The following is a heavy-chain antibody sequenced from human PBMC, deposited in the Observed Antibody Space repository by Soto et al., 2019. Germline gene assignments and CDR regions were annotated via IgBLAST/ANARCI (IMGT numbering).Heavy chain of an antibody. Sequence: EVQLVESGGGLVQPGGSLRLSCAASGFTFSSYWMHWVRQAPGKGLVWVSRINSDGSSTSYADSVKGRFTISRDNAKNTRYLQMNSLRAEDTAVYYCARDCGGDCYSVIHYGMDVWGQGTTVTVSS. J-gene: IGHJ6*02. D-gene: IGHD2-21*02. V-gene: IGHV3-74*01. CDR2: INSDGSST. CDR1: GFTFSSYW. CDR3: ARDCGGDCYSVIHYGMDV.